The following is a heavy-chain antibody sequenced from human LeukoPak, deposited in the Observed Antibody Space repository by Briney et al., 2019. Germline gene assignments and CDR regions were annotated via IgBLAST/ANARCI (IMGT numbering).Heavy chain of an antibody. CDR1: GYSFTSYW. Sequence: PGESLKISCKGSGYSFTSYWIGWVRQMPGKGLEWMGIIYPGDSDTRYSPSFQGQVTISADKSISTAYLQWSSLKASDTAMYYCARHVLAFALFASITMIVVVITTQYYFDYWGQGTLVTVSS. J-gene: IGHJ4*02. CDR3: ARHVLAFALFASITMIVVVITTQYYFDY. V-gene: IGHV5-51*01. D-gene: IGHD3-22*01. CDR2: IYPGDSDT.